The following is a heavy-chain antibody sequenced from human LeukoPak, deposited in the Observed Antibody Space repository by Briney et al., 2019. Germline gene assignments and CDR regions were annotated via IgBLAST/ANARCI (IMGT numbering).Heavy chain of an antibody. V-gene: IGHV3-7*01. CDR1: GFTFSSYW. CDR3: AKDRRVTDYYGSGSVLDY. CDR2: IKQDGSEK. D-gene: IGHD3-10*01. J-gene: IGHJ4*02. Sequence: GGSLRLSCAASGFTFSSYWMSWVRQAPGKGLEWVANIKQDGSEKYYVDSVKGRFTISRDNAKNSLYLQMNSLRAEDTAVYFCAKDRRVTDYYGSGSVLDYWGQGTLVTVSS.